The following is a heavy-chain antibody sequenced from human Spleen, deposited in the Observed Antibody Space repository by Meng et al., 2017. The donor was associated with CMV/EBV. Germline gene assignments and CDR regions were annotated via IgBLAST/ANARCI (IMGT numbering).Heavy chain of an antibody. CDR2: ISTNTGTP. J-gene: IGHJ5*02. V-gene: IGHV7-4-1*02. D-gene: IGHD2/OR15-2a*01. Sequence: QVQLVQSGAEVKKPGASVKVSCKSSGYTFSTYTINWVRQAHGRGLEWMGWISTNTGTPTYTQGFTGRFVFSLDTSVSTAYLQISSLKAEDTAVYYCARGGNFDPWGQGTLVTVSS. CDR1: GYTFSTYT. CDR3: ARGGNFDP.